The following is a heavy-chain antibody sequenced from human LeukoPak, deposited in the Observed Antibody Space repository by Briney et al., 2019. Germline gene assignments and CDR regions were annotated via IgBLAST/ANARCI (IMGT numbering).Heavy chain of an antibody. D-gene: IGHD6-6*01. CDR2: IYPGDSDT. V-gene: IGHV5-51*01. CDR1: GYSFTSYW. Sequence: GESLKISCKGSGYSFTSYWIGWVRQMPGKGLEWMGIIYPGDSDTRYSPSFQGQVTISADKSISTAYLQWSSLKASDTATYYCARQRQLGYYYYGMDVWGQGTTVTVSS. CDR3: ARQRQLGYYYYGMDV. J-gene: IGHJ6*02.